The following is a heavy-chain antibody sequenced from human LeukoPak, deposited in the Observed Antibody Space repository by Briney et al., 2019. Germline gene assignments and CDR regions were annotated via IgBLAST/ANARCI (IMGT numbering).Heavy chain of an antibody. CDR3: ARDGYDILTGYHDGSFDY. J-gene: IGHJ4*02. CDR1: GGTISSYY. CDR2: IYTSGST. D-gene: IGHD3-9*01. Sequence: SETLSLTCTVAGGTISSYYWSWIRQPAGKGLEWIGRIYTSGSTNYNPSLKSRVTMSVDTSKNQFSLKLSSVTAADTAVYYCARDGYDILTGYHDGSFDYWGQGTLVTVSS. V-gene: IGHV4-4*07.